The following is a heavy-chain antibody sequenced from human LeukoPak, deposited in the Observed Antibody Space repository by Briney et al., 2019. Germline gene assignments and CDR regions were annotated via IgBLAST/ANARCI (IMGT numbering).Heavy chain of an antibody. Sequence: GASVKVSCKVSGYTLTELSMHWVRQAPGKGLEWMGGFDPEDGETIYAQKFQGRVTMTEDTSTDTAYMELSSLRSEDTAVYYCAVIMTADNWFDPWGQGTLVTVS. CDR1: GYTLTELS. D-gene: IGHD3-10*01. V-gene: IGHV1-24*01. J-gene: IGHJ5*02. CDR2: FDPEDGET. CDR3: AVIMTADNWFDP.